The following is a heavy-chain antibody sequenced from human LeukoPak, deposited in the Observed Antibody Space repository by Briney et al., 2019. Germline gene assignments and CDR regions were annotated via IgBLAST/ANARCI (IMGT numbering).Heavy chain of an antibody. D-gene: IGHD2-21*01. Sequence: GGSLRLSCAASGFTFSGSTMHWVRQASGKGLEWVGRIRSKANSYATAYAASVKGRFTISRDDSKNTAYLQMNSLKTEDTAVYYCTRYGDYPFDYWGQGTLVTVSS. CDR3: TRYGDYPFDY. CDR1: GFTFSGST. CDR2: IRSKANSYAT. J-gene: IGHJ4*02. V-gene: IGHV3-73*01.